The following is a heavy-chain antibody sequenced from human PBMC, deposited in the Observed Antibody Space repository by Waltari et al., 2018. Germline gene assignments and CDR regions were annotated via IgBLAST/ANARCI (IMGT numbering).Heavy chain of an antibody. V-gene: IGHV3-74*01. CDR3: ARDWYYAVDN. CDR1: GFTFSSYW. CDR2: IISDGDT. Sequence: EVQLVESGGGLVQPGGSLRLSCAASGFTFSSYWLHWVRQVPGKGLVWVSRIISDGDTIYADSVKGRFTISRDNAKNTVYLQMNSLRVEDTAVYYCARDWYYAVDNWGQGTPVTVSS. D-gene: IGHD1-7*01. J-gene: IGHJ4*02.